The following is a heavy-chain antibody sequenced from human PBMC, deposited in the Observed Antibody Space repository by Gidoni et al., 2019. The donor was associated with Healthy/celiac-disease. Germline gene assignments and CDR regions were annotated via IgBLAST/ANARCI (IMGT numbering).Heavy chain of an antibody. CDR2: ISAYNGNT. J-gene: IGHJ6*03. D-gene: IGHD5-12*01. CDR1: GYTFTSYG. CDR3: ARDLSGYDYLLDYYYMDV. V-gene: IGHV1-18*01. Sequence: QVQLVQSGAEVKKPGASVKVSCKASGYTFTSYGISWVRQAPGQGLEWMGWISAYNGNTNYAQKLQGRVTMTTDTSTSTAYMELRSLRSDDTAVYYCARDLSGYDYLLDYYYMDVWGKGTTVTVSS.